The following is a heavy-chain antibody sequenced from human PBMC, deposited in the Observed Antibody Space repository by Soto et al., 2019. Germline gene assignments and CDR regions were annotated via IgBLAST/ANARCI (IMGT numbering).Heavy chain of an antibody. Sequence: PSETLSLTCTGSGGAISSSTDYWGWIRQPPGKGLEWIGSIYYSGSTYYNPSLKSRVTISVDTSKNQFSLKLTSVTAADTAVYYCAKTGFWSGYRVADSWGQGTQVTVSS. CDR2: IYYSGST. V-gene: IGHV4-39*01. CDR1: GGAISSSTDY. D-gene: IGHD3-3*01. J-gene: IGHJ4*02. CDR3: AKTGFWSGYRVADS.